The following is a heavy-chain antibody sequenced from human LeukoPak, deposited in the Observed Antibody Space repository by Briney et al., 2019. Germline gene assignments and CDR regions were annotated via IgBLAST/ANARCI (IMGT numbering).Heavy chain of an antibody. CDR1: GYTFTNYD. V-gene: IGHV1-8*01. D-gene: IGHD2-8*02. CDR2: MNPNSGNT. Sequence: ASVKVSCKASGYTFTNYDINWVRQATGQGLEWMGWMNPNSGNTGYAQKFQGRVTMTRNTAISTAYMELSGLGSEDTAVYYCARSLISVAAPWWYFDYWGQGTLVTVSS. CDR3: ARSLISVAAPWWYFDY. J-gene: IGHJ4*01.